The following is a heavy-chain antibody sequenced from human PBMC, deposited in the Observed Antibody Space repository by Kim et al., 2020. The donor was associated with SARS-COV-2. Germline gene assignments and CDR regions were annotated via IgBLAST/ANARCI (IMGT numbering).Heavy chain of an antibody. Sequence: GGSLRLSCAASGFTFDDYAIQWVRHVPGKGLEWVSLISRDGGEIKHADSVKGRFTISRDNRKKPVYLQMNSLRSEDTALYYCVRGQQWLRKNWGQGTQVTVSS. D-gene: IGHD6-19*01. CDR2: ISRDGGEI. CDR1: GFTFDDYA. CDR3: VRGQQWLRKN. J-gene: IGHJ4*02. V-gene: IGHV3-43*02.